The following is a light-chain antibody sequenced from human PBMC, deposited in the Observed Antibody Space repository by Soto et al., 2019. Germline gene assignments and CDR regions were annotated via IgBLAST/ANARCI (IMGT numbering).Light chain of an antibody. V-gene: IGKV1-39*01. CDR1: QHISDY. CDR3: QQSYSAPQT. Sequence: IQMTQYPSTLSASVGDRVTITCRASQHISDYINWYQQKPGRSPKLLISAQSNLQSGVPSRFTGSRSGTAFTLTITSLQVEDFATYYCQQSYSAPQTFGQGTKVDI. CDR2: AQS. J-gene: IGKJ1*01.